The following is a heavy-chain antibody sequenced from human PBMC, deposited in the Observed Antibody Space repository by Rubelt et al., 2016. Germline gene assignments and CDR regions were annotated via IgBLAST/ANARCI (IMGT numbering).Heavy chain of an antibody. CDR2: ISGSSSNT. D-gene: IGHD3-22*01. J-gene: IGHJ6*02. CDR1: GFTFSSYA. Sequence: EVELLESGGGLVQPGESLRLSCVASGFTFSSYAMSWVRQAPGKGLEWVSSISGSSSNTYYADSVEGRFTISSDNSKNTLSRQMNSLRVEDTAVYYCTIDLFPDTSGYYYFYNGMDVWGQGSTVTVSS. V-gene: IGHV3-23*01. CDR3: TIDLFPDTSGYYYFYNGMDV.